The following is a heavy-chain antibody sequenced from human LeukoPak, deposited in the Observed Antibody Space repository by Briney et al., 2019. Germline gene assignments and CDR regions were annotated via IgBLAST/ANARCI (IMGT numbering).Heavy chain of an antibody. CDR3: ASTDTSQTYSSSSFRS. CDR2: IYTSGRT. Sequence: SETLSLTCTVSGGSISSYYWSWIRQPAGKGLEWIGRIYTSGRTNYNPSLKSRVTMSVDTSKSQFSLKLTSVTAADTAVYYCASTDTSQTYSSSSFRSWGQGTLVTVSS. V-gene: IGHV4-4*07. CDR1: GGSISSYY. D-gene: IGHD6-13*01. J-gene: IGHJ5*02.